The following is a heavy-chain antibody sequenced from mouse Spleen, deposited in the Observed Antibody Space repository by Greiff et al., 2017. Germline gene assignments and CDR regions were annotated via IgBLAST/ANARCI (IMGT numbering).Heavy chain of an antibody. CDR3: AREVARGLRRYYNAMDY. D-gene: IGHD1-1*02. V-gene: IGHV2-2*02. CDR1: GFSLTSYG. J-gene: IGHJ4*01. CDR2: IWSGGST. Sequence: QVQLKESGPGLVQPSQSLSITCTVSGFSLTSYGVHWVRQSPGKGLEWLGVIWSGGSTDYNAAFISRLSISKDNSKSHVFFKMNSLQANDTAIYYGAREVARGLRRYYNAMDYWGQGTSVTVSS.